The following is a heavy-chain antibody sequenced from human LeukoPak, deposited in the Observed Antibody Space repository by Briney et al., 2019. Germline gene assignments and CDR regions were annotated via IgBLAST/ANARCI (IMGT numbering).Heavy chain of an antibody. Sequence: SQTLSLTCAISGDSVSSNSAAWHWIRQSPSRGLEWLGMTYYRSTWGHDYALSVKSRITIAPDTSKNQFSLHLNSVTPEDTAVYYCARDILGEGSTWGQGTLVTVSS. V-gene: IGHV6-1*01. J-gene: IGHJ5*02. CDR1: GDSVSSNSAA. CDR2: TYYRSTWGH. CDR3: ARDILGEGST.